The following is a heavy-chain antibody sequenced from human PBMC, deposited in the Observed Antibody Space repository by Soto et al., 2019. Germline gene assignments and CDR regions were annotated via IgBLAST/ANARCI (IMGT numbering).Heavy chain of an antibody. Sequence: SETLSLTCTVSGGSISSSSYYWGWIRQPPGKGLEWIGSIYYSGSTYYNPSLKSRVTISVDTSKNQFSLKLSSVTAADTAVYYCARVHPDSGSYNFDYWGQGTLVTVSS. J-gene: IGHJ4*02. CDR3: ARVHPDSGSYNFDY. CDR2: IYYSGST. CDR1: GGSISSSSYY. D-gene: IGHD1-26*01. V-gene: IGHV4-39*01.